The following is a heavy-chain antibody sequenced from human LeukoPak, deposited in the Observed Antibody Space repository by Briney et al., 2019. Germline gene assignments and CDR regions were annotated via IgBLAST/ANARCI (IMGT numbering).Heavy chain of an antibody. D-gene: IGHD2-2*02. CDR2: INPGNGDT. Sequence: ASVKVSCKTSGYSFTSQDMHWVRQAPGQSLEWMGCINPGNGDTKYSQEFQGRVTITRDTSATTAYMELSSLRSDDMAVYYCTLYNYWGQGTLVTVSS. J-gene: IGHJ4*02. V-gene: IGHV1-3*03. CDR3: TLYNY. CDR1: GYSFTSQD.